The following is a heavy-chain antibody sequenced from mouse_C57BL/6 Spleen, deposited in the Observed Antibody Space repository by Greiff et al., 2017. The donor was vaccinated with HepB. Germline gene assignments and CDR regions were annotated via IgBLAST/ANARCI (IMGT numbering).Heavy chain of an antibody. CDR1: GFNINDYY. J-gene: IGHJ2*01. CDR3: TTPGYYYGSSSFDC. CDR2: IDPEDGDT. Sequence: EVQLQQSGAELVRPGASVKLSCTASGFNINDYYMHWVKQRPEQGLEWIGRIDPEDGDTEYAPKFQGKATMTADTSSNTAYLQLSSLTSEDTAVYYCTTPGYYYGSSSFDCWGQGTTLTVA. V-gene: IGHV14-1*01. D-gene: IGHD1-1*01.